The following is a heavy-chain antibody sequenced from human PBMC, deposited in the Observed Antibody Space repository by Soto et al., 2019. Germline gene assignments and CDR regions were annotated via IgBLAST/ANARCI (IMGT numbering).Heavy chain of an antibody. CDR3: TIVRVADSALDH. V-gene: IGHV3-30*03. CDR2: MSYDGSDT. Sequence: QVQLVESGGGVVQPGRSLRPSWVGSGFIFSNNGMHWVGQTPGKGLEWVAFMSYDGSDTFYADSVKGRFTISRDNSKNTLFLHMSNLRAEDTAMYYCTIVRVADSALDHWGQGTLVTVSS. D-gene: IGHD3-10*02. CDR1: GFIFSNNG. J-gene: IGHJ4*02.